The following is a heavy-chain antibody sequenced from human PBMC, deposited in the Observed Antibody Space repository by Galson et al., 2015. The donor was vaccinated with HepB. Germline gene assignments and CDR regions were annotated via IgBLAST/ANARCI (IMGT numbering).Heavy chain of an antibody. Sequence: SVKVSCKASGYTFTAYPMNWVRQAPGQGLEWMGWINTNTGNPTYAQGFTGRFVFSLDTSASTAHLQINSLKADDTAVYYCARGARITMVQGVLGNWFDPWGQGTLVTVSS. V-gene: IGHV7-4-1*02. J-gene: IGHJ5*02. CDR2: INTNTGNP. D-gene: IGHD3-10*01. CDR3: ARGARITMVQGVLGNWFDP. CDR1: GYTFTAYP.